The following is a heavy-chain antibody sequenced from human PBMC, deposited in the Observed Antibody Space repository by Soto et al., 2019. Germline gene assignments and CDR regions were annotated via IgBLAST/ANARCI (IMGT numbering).Heavy chain of an antibody. J-gene: IGHJ6*02. D-gene: IGHD3-16*01. CDR3: ARGGSSTDNGTDV. Sequence: EVQLVESGGGLVQPGGSLRLSCAASGFTFSTYSMNWVRQAPGKGLEWVSYIINRRYTIYYVDSVKGHFTISRDNAKNSLQLQMNSLRYEDTAVYYCARGGSSTDNGTDVWGQGTPVTV. V-gene: IGHV3-48*02. CDR2: IINRRYTI. CDR1: GFTFSTYS.